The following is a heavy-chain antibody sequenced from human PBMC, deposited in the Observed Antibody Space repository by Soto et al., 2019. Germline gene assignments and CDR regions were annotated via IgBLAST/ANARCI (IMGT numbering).Heavy chain of an antibody. CDR2: IYYTGYT. Sequence: QVQLQESGPGLVKPSETLSLTCTVSGGSISSYYWSWIRQPPGKGLEWIGYIYYTGYTNYNPSLRRRVTLSVDTSKHQFSLNVSSVTAADTAVYYCARLKGFGESGFDYWGQGTLVTVSS. J-gene: IGHJ4*02. CDR3: ARLKGFGESGFDY. V-gene: IGHV4-59*01. D-gene: IGHD3-10*01. CDR1: GGSISSYY.